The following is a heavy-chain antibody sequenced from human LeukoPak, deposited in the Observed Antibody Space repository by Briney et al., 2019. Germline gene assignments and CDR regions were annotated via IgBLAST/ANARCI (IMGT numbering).Heavy chain of an antibody. Sequence: PGGSQRLFCAASGFTFSSYEMNWLRQAPGKGLVCVSYISSSGSIIYYADSLKGRFTISRDNAKNSLYLQMNSLRAEDTAVYYCARDKEGGGSTDYYHDAFDIWGQGTMVTVSS. CDR1: GFTFSSYE. CDR3: ARDKEGGGSTDYYHDAFDI. J-gene: IGHJ3*02. V-gene: IGHV3-48*03. D-gene: IGHD3-9*01. CDR2: ISSSGSII.